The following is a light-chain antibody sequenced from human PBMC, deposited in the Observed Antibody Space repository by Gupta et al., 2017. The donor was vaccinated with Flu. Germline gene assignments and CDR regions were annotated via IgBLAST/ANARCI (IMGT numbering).Light chain of an antibody. CDR1: QSIFYSSNNKNY. CDR2: WAS. V-gene: IGKV4-1*01. Sequence: DIVMTQSPDSLAVSLGERATINCKSSQSIFYSSNNKNYLAWYQQKPGQPPKLFIYWASTRESGVPDRFNGSGSGTDFSLTISSLQAEDEAVYYCQQYYITPPTFGGGTRVEIK. J-gene: IGKJ4*01. CDR3: QQYYITPPT.